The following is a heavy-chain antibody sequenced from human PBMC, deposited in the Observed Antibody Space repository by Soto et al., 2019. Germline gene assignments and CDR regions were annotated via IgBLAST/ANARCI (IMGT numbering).Heavy chain of an antibody. CDR1: GYSFTNYW. Sequence: PGESLKISCKGSGYSFTNYWIGWVRQKPGKGLEWMGIIYPDDSDTRYSPSFQGHVTISTDKSISTAYLQWSSLKASDTAMYYCARRGSSSWYPGLGWFDPWGQGTLVTVSS. CDR2: IYPDDSDT. D-gene: IGHD6-13*01. V-gene: IGHV5-51*01. CDR3: ARRGSSSWYPGLGWFDP. J-gene: IGHJ5*02.